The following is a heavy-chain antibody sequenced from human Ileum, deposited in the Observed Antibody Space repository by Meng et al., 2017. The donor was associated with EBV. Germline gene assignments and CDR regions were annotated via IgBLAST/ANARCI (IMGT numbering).Heavy chain of an antibody. V-gene: IGHV4-61*08. Sequence: QVQLQGSGPGLVKPSETLSLTCSVSGGSVSSGGNYWSWIRQTPGKGLEWIGYIYNSGSTNYNPSLKSRVTISVDTSKNQFSLKLSSVTAADTAVYYCARDGYSSGSDWGQGTLVTVAS. CDR2: IYNSGST. J-gene: IGHJ4*02. CDR1: GGSVSSGGNY. CDR3: ARDGYSSGSD. D-gene: IGHD6-19*01.